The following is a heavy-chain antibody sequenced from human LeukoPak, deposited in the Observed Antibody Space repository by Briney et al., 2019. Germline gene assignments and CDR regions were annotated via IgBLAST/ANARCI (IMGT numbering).Heavy chain of an antibody. J-gene: IGHJ5*02. CDR3: ARLGGYYGSGNNWFDP. V-gene: IGHV1-18*01. D-gene: IGHD3-10*01. CDR1: GYTFTSYG. Sequence: ASVKVSCKASGYTFTSYGISWVRQAPGQGLEWMGWISAYNGNTNYAQKLQGRVTMTTDASTSTAYMELRSLRSADTAVYYCARLGGYYGSGNNWFDPWGQGTLVTVSS. CDR2: ISAYNGNT.